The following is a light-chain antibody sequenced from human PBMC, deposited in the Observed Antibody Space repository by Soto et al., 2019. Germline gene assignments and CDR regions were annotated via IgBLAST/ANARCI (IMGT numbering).Light chain of an antibody. J-gene: IGLJ1*01. CDR3: QSFHNGRRGFSV. CDR2: GDT. CDR1: SSNIGAGYE. Sequence: QSALTQPSSVSGAPGQTVTISCTGGSSNIGAGYEVHWYQHLPGTAPKLLIYGDTNRPSGVPDRFSGSTSGSSASLTITGLLAEDEADYHCQSFHNGRRGFSVFGRGTKVTVL. V-gene: IGLV1-40*01.